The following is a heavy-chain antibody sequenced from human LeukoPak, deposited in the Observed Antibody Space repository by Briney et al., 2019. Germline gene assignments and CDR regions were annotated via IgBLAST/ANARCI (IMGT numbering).Heavy chain of an antibody. CDR1: GFTFSDYW. CDR2: INSDGTSI. V-gene: IGHV3-74*01. CDR3: ARDRWNFDY. Sequence: GGSLRLSCAPCGFTFSDYWMHWVRQAPGKGLVWVSRINSDGTSISYADSVKGRFTISRDNAKNTLYLQMNSLRAEDSAVYYCARDRWNFDYWGQGTLVTVSS. J-gene: IGHJ4*02. D-gene: IGHD4-23*01.